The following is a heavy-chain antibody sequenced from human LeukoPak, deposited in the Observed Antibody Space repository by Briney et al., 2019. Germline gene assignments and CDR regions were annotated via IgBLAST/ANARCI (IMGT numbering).Heavy chain of an antibody. Sequence: SETLSLTCTVSGSSISSYYWSWIRQPPGKGLEWIGYIYYSGSTNYNPSLKSRVTISVDTSKNQFSLKLSSVTAADTAVYYCARMSIAALDYWGQGTLVTVSS. J-gene: IGHJ4*02. CDR2: IYYSGST. D-gene: IGHD6-6*01. V-gene: IGHV4-59*01. CDR1: GSSISSYY. CDR3: ARMSIAALDY.